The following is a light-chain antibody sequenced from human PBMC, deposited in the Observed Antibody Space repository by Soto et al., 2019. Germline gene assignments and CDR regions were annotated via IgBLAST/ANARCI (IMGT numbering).Light chain of an antibody. CDR2: GAS. Sequence: EIVLTQSPGTLSLSPGERATLSCRASRTVSTNLAWYQQKPGQAPRLLIYGASTRATGIPARFGGSGSGTEFTLTISSLQSEDFAVYYCQQYINWPLTFGQGTKVDIK. V-gene: IGKV3-15*01. CDR1: RTVSTN. CDR3: QQYINWPLT. J-gene: IGKJ1*01.